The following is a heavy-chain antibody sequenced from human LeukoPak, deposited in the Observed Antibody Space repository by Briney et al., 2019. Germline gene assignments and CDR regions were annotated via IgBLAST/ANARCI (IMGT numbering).Heavy chain of an antibody. V-gene: IGHV4-59*08. CDR3: ATLGTNCSGGSCYFDAFDI. D-gene: IGHD2-15*01. J-gene: IGHJ3*02. CDR2: IYYSGST. CDR1: GGSISSYY. Sequence: SETLSLTCTVSGGSISSYYWSWIRQPPGKGLEWIGYIYYSGSTTYNPSLKSRVTISVDTSKNQFSLKLSSVTAADTAVYYCATLGTNCSGGSCYFDAFDIWGQGTMVTVSS.